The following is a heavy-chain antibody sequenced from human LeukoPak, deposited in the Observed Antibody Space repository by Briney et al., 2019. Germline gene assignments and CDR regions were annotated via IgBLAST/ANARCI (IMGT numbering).Heavy chain of an antibody. Sequence: KTSETLSLTCIDSGGSITNYYWNWIRQPAGKGLEWIGRIYASGSTNYNPSLKSRVTMSLDTSKNHFFLNLTSVTAADTAVYYCARGEGNQLLYGDWGQGALVTVSS. CDR1: GGSITNYY. CDR3: ARGEGNQLLYGD. D-gene: IGHD1-14*01. CDR2: IYASGST. J-gene: IGHJ4*02. V-gene: IGHV4-4*07.